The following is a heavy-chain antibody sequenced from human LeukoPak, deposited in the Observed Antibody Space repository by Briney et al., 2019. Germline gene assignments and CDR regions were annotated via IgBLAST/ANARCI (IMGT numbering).Heavy chain of an antibody. CDR1: GFTVGTSY. Sequence: GGSLRLSCVASGFTVGTSYMTWVRQAPGGGLECVSFIENTGTTYYADSVKGRFTISRDNSKNTLYLQMNSLRAEDTAVYYCARDERHTSGSYSPAFGYFDYWGQGTLVTVSS. CDR3: ARDERHTSGSYSPAFGYFDY. D-gene: IGHD1-26*01. J-gene: IGHJ4*02. CDR2: IENTGTT. V-gene: IGHV3-66*01.